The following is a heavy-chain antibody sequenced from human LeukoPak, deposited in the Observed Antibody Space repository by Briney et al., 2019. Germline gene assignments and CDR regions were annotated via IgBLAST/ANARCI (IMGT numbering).Heavy chain of an antibody. Sequence: GGSLRLSCAASGFTFSTFAMSWVRQAPGKGLEWVSGIRGRDGTTHYADSVKGRFTISRDSSKNTLYVQMNSLRAEDTAVCYCAKAGDDYYQRLDYWGQGTLVTVSS. V-gene: IGHV3-23*01. CDR2: IRGRDGTT. D-gene: IGHD5-24*01. J-gene: IGHJ4*02. CDR1: GFTFSTFA. CDR3: AKAGDDYYQRLDY.